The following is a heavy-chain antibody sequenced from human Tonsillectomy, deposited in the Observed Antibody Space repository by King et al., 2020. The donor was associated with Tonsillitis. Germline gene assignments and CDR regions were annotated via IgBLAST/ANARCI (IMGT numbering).Heavy chain of an antibody. CDR2: IYYTGTT. J-gene: IGHJ5*01. CDR1: GDSINSFY. Sequence: VQLQESGPGLVKPSETLSLTCTVSGDSINSFYLSWIRQPPGRGLEWIGFIYYTGTTNYNPSLKSRVTISLDTSKNQFSLRLSSVTAADTAVYYCARDEGARGYSYGYFDSWGQGTLVTVSS. D-gene: IGHD5-18*01. CDR3: ARDEGARGYSYGYFDS. V-gene: IGHV4-59*01.